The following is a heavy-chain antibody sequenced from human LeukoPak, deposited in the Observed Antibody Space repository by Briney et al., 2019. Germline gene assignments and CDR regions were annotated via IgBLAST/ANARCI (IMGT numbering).Heavy chain of an antibody. J-gene: IGHJ6*02. Sequence: GGSLRLSCAASGFTFSNAWMSWVRQAPGKGLEWVGRIKSKTDGGTTDYAAPVKGRFTISRDDSKNTLYLQMNSLKTEDTAVYYCTTHSSSYYYGMDVWGQGTTVTVSS. V-gene: IGHV3-15*01. CDR1: GFTFSNAW. D-gene: IGHD6-13*01. CDR3: TTHSSSYYYGMDV. CDR2: IKSKTDGGTT.